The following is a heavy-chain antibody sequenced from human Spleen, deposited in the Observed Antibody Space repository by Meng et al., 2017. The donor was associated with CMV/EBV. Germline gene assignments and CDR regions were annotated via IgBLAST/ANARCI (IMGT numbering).Heavy chain of an antibody. J-gene: IGHJ3*02. V-gene: IGHV2-26*01. CDR3: AHSGGIYDFWSGYYTSAFDI. CDR1: GFSLSNARMG. D-gene: IGHD3-3*01. CDR2: IFSNDEK. Sequence: SGPTLVKPTETLTLTCTVSGFSLSNARMGVSWIRQPPGKALEWLAHIFSNDEKSYSTSLKSRLTISKDTSKNQVVLTMTNMDPVDTATYYCAHSGGIYDFWSGYYTSAFDIWGQGTMVTVSS.